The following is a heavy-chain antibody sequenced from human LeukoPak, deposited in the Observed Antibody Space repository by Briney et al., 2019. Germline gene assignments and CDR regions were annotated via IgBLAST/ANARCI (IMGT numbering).Heavy chain of an antibody. CDR2: ISWNSGSI. D-gene: IGHD6-19*01. CDR1: GFTFSSYA. CDR3: AKDMGSGGWYYFDY. J-gene: IGHJ4*02. Sequence: PGGSLRLSCAASGFTFSSYAMHWVRQAPGKGLEWVSGISWNSGSIGYADSVKGRFTISRDNAKNSLYLQMNSLRAEDTALYYCAKDMGSGGWYYFDYWGQGTLVTVSS. V-gene: IGHV3-9*01.